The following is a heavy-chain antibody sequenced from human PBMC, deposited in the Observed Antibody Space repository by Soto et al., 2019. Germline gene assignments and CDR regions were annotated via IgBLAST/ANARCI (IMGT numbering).Heavy chain of an antibody. CDR3: ARASSSWTIHRYYYYYYMDV. CDR2: IYYSGST. CDR1: GGSISSGGYY. Sequence: QVQLQESGPGLVKPSQTLSLTCTVSGGSISSGGYYWSWIRQHPGKGLEWIGYIYYSGSTYYNPSLKSRVTISVDTSKNQFSLKLSSVTAADTAVYYCARASSSWTIHRYYYYYYMDVWGKGTTVTVSS. V-gene: IGHV4-31*03. J-gene: IGHJ6*03. D-gene: IGHD6-13*01.